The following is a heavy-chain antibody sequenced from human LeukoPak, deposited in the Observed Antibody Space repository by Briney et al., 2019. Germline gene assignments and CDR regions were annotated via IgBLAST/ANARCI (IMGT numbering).Heavy chain of an antibody. V-gene: IGHV3-7*01. Sequence: GGSLRLSCAASGFTFSRFWMTWVRQAPGKGLEWVANIHPHGSEEYYVDSAKGRFTISRDNAKNSLYLQMDSLRAEDTAVYYCIILTLVTAPRHYMDVWGKGTTVTVSS. CDR2: IHPHGSEE. CDR3: IILTLVTAPRHYMDV. D-gene: IGHD2-21*02. J-gene: IGHJ6*03. CDR1: GFTFSRFW.